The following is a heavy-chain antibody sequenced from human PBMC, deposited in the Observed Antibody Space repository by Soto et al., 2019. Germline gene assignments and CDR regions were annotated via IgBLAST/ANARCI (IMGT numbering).Heavy chain of an antibody. CDR2: IYPGDSDT. V-gene: IGHV5-51*01. Sequence: LGESLKISCKGSGYSFTSYWIGWVRQMPGKGLEWMGIIYPGDSDTRYSPSFQGQVTISADKSISTAYLQWSSLKASDTAMYYCARGDYYDSIGYYGLYYYYGMDVWGQGTTVTVSS. J-gene: IGHJ6*02. D-gene: IGHD3-22*01. CDR1: GYSFTSYW. CDR3: ARGDYYDSIGYYGLYYYYGMDV.